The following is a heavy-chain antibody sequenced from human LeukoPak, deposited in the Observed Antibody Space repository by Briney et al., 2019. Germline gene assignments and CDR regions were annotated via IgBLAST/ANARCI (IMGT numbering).Heavy chain of an antibody. V-gene: IGHV4-34*01. Sequence: SETLSLTCAVYGGSFSGYYWSWIRQPPGKGLEWIGEINHSGSTNYNPSLKSRVTISVDTSKNQFSLKLSSVTAADTAVCYCARLRAPFYRIAVAADYAFDIWGQGTMVTVSS. CDR3: ARLRAPFYRIAVAADYAFDI. D-gene: IGHD6-19*01. J-gene: IGHJ3*02. CDR1: GGSFSGYY. CDR2: INHSGST.